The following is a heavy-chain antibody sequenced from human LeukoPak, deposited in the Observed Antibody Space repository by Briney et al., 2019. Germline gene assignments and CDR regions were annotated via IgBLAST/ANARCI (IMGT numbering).Heavy chain of an antibody. CDR2: ISGSGGST. CDR3: ARNQQLGGHSYYYYGMDV. Sequence: GGSLRLSCAASGFTFSSYAMSWVRQAPGKRLEWVSAISGSGGSTYYADSVKGRFTISRDNSKNTLYLQMNSLRADDTAIYYCARNQQLGGHSYYYYGMDVWGQGTTVTVSS. V-gene: IGHV3-23*01. J-gene: IGHJ6*02. CDR1: GFTFSSYA. D-gene: IGHD3-16*01.